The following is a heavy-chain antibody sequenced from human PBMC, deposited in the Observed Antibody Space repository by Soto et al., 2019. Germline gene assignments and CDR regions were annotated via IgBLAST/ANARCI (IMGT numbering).Heavy chain of an antibody. CDR3: ARGYGDFDY. D-gene: IGHD4-17*01. CDR2: ISSSSNYI. Sequence: EVQLVESGGGLVKPGESLRLSCAASGFTFSSYTINWVRQAPGKGLEWVSSISSSSNYIYYADSVKGRFTISRDNAKNSLYLQMNSVRAEDTAVYYCARGYGDFDYWGQGTLVTVSS. CDR1: GFTFSSYT. V-gene: IGHV3-21*01. J-gene: IGHJ4*02.